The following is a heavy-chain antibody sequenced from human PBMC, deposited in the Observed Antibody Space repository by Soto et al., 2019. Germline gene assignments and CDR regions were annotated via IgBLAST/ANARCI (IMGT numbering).Heavy chain of an antibody. D-gene: IGHD3-3*01. Sequence: GGSLRLSCAASGFTFSSYSMNWVRQAPGKGLEWVSSISSSSTYIYYADSVKGRFTISRDNAKNSLYLQMNSLRAEDTAVYYCASVQYYDFWSGYLPHYYYYGMDVWGQGTTVTVSS. CDR1: GFTFSSYS. CDR3: ASVQYYDFWSGYLPHYYYYGMDV. CDR2: ISSSSTYI. J-gene: IGHJ6*02. V-gene: IGHV3-21*01.